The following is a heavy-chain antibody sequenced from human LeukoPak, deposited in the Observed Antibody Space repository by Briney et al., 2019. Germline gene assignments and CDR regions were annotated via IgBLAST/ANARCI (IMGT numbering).Heavy chain of an antibody. D-gene: IGHD5-12*01. V-gene: IGHV3-21*01. Sequence: PSIIRSSGYIYYADSAQARFTISRDHAKNSLYLHMHSLRAGDTAVYYRARGLGYSGYIDYWGQGTLVTVSS. CDR2: IIRSSGYI. CDR3: ARGLGYSGYIDY. J-gene: IGHJ4*02.